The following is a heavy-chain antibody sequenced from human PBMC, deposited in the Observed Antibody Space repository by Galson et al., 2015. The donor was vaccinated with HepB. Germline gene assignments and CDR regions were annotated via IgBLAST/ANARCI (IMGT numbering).Heavy chain of an antibody. CDR2: ISYDGSNK. J-gene: IGHJ4*02. D-gene: IGHD6-25*01. Sequence: SLRLSCAASGFTFSSYAMHWVRQAPGKGLEWVAVISYDGSNKYYADSVKGRFTISRDNSKNTLYLQMNSLRAEDTAVYYCARDGGLDYWGQGTLVTVSS. CDR1: GFTFSSYA. V-gene: IGHV3-30*04. CDR3: ARDGGLDY.